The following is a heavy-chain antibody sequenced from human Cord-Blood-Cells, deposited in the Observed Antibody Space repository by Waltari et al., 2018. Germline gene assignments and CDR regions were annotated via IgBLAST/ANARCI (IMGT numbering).Heavy chain of an antibody. CDR2: ISAYNVNT. Sequence: QVQLVQSGAEVKKPGASVKVSCKASGYTFTSYGISWVRQAPGQGLEWMGGISAYNVNTNYAQNLQVRVTMTTDPSTSTAYMERRSLRSDYTAVYYCARGFSSGWYGFDPWGQGTLVTVSS. CDR1: GYTFTSYG. J-gene: IGHJ5*02. D-gene: IGHD6-19*01. V-gene: IGHV1-18*01. CDR3: ARGFSSGWYGFDP.